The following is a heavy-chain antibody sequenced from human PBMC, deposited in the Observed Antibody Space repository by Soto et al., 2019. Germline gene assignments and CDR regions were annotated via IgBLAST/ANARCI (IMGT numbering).Heavy chain of an antibody. CDR1: GYTFTSYA. V-gene: IGHV1-3*01. CDR2: INAGNGNT. Sequence: GASVKVSCKASGYTFTSYAMHWVRQAPGQRXEWMGWINAGNGNTKYSQKFQGRVTITRDTSASTAYMELSSLRSEDTAVYYCASQEKHCSGGSCYFYSLYYYYRMDVWGQGTTVTVSS. J-gene: IGHJ6*02. D-gene: IGHD2-15*01. CDR3: ASQEKHCSGGSCYFYSLYYYYRMDV.